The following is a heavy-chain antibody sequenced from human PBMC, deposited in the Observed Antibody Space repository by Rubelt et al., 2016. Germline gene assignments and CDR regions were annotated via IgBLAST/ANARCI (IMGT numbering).Heavy chain of an antibody. CDR3: ASSDGTTAGMDV. Sequence: NGNTNYAQKFQDRVTITRDRSMSTAYMELSSLRSEDTAMYYCASSDGTTAGMDVWGQGTTVTVSS. V-gene: IGHV1-45*02. CDR2: NGNT. D-gene: IGHD1-1*01. J-gene: IGHJ6*02.